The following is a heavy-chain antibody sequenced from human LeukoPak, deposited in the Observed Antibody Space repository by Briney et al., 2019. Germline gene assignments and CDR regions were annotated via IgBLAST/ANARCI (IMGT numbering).Heavy chain of an antibody. Sequence: SETLSLTCAVFGGSISSGGYYWGWIRQPPGKGLEWIGSIYHSGSTYYNPSLKSRVTISVDTSKNQFSLKLSSVTAADTAVYYCARNPTTVKAWFDPWGQGTLVTVSS. J-gene: IGHJ5*02. CDR2: IYHSGST. CDR1: GGSISSGGYY. D-gene: IGHD4-11*01. CDR3: ARNPTTVKAWFDP. V-gene: IGHV4-39*01.